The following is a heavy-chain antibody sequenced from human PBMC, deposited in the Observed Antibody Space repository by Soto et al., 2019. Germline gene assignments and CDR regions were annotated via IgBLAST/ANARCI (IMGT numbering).Heavy chain of an antibody. CDR3: ARWAVAGTETEHYYFEY. V-gene: IGHV3-21*01. D-gene: IGHD6-19*01. CDR2: ISSSSSYI. CDR1: VFTFSSYS. Sequence: PVGSLRLSCASSVFTFSSYSMNWVRHSPGKWLEWVSSISSSSSYIYYADSVKGRFTISRDNAKNSLYLQMNSLRAEDTAVYYCARWAVAGTETEHYYFEYWGQGTLVNVSS. J-gene: IGHJ4*02.